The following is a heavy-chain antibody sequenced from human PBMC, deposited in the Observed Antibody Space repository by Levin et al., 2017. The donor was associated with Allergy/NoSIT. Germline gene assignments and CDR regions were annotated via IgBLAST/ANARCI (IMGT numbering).Heavy chain of an antibody. V-gene: IGHV4-34*01. CDR1: GGSFSGYY. CDR2: INHSGST. CDR3: ARANGYCSSTSCYLGGGSDGMDR. Sequence: SQTLSLTCAVYGGSFSGYYWSWTRQPPGKGLEWIGEINHSGSTNYNPSLKSRVTISVDTSKNQFSLKLSSVTAADTAVYYCARANGYCSSTSCYLGGGSDGMDRWGQGTTVTVSS. D-gene: IGHD2-2*01. J-gene: IGHJ6*02.